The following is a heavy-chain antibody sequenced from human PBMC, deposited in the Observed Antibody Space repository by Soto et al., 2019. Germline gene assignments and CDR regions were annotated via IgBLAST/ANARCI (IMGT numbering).Heavy chain of an antibody. D-gene: IGHD2-2*01. Sequence: XSVKVSCNAAGNTFTNFGVAWVRQAPGQGLEWMGWISAYTDDPNYAQKFQGRVTMTIDTSTSTAYLDLRSLTSDDTAVYYCARVIPGAEAWFDPCGQGTLVTVSS. J-gene: IGHJ5*02. V-gene: IGHV1-18*01. CDR3: ARVIPGAEAWFDP. CDR1: GNTFTNFG. CDR2: ISAYTDDP.